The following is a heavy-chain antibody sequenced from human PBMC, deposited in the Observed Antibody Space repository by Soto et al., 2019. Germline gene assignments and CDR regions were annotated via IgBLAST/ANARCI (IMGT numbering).Heavy chain of an antibody. J-gene: IGHJ6*02. CDR1: GGSISSYY. CDR2: IYYSGST. CDR3: ARDTGTTDYYYGMDV. Sequence: SETLSLTCTVSGGSISSYYWSWIRQPPGKGLEWIGYIYYSGSTNYNPSLKSRVTISVDTSKNQFSLKLSSVTAADTAVYYCARDTGTTDYYYGMDVWGQGTTVTVSS. V-gene: IGHV4-59*01. D-gene: IGHD1-7*01.